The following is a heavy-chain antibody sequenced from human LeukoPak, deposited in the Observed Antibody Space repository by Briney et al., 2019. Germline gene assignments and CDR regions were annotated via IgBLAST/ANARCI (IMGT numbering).Heavy chain of an antibody. J-gene: IGHJ4*02. CDR3: ARVSTIFGVVTRDLDY. CDR2: ISAYNGNT. V-gene: IGHV1-18*01. D-gene: IGHD3-3*01. CDR1: GYTFTSYG. Sequence: ASVKVSCKASGYTFTSYGIRWVRQAPGQGLEWMGWISAYNGNTNYAQKLQGRVTMTTDTSTSTAYMELRSLRSDDTAVYYCARVSTIFGVVTRDLDYWGQGTLVTVSS.